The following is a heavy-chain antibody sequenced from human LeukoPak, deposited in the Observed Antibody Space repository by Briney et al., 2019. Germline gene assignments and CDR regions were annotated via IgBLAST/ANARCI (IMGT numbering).Heavy chain of an antibody. J-gene: IGHJ3*02. CDR1: GYTFTSYA. V-gene: IGHV7-4-1*02. D-gene: IGHD2-21*02. CDR3: ARECDGDCYPDAFDI. CDR2: INTNTGNP. Sequence: ASVKVSCKASGYTFTSYAMNWVRQAPGQGLEWMGWINTNTGNPTYAQGFTGRFVFSLDTSVSTAYLQISSLKAEDTAVYYCARECDGDCYPDAFDIWGQGTMVTVSS.